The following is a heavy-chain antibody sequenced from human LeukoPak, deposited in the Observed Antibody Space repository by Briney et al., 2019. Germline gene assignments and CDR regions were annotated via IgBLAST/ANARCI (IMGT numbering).Heavy chain of an antibody. J-gene: IGHJ5*02. D-gene: IGHD2-2*01. CDR1: GGSFSGYY. Sequence: SETLSLTCAVYGGSFSGYYWSWIRQPPGKGLEWIGEINHSGSTNYNPSLKSRVTISVDTSKNQFSLKLSSVTAADTAVYYCARVDIVVVPAADRNWFDPWGQGTLVTVSS. CDR2: INHSGST. CDR3: ARVDIVVVPAADRNWFDP. V-gene: IGHV4-34*01.